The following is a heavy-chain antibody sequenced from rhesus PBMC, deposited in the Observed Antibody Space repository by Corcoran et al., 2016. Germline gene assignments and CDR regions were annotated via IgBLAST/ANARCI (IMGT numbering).Heavy chain of an antibody. D-gene: IGHD3-9*01. Sequence: QVQLQESGPGVVKPSETLSLTCAVSGYSISSGYDWSWIRQPPGKGLAWIGYIYGSSTSTNYNPSLKSQFTISIDTSKNQFSLKLSSVTAADTAVYYCARDHLANPYYEDDYGYYYYGLDSWGQGVVVTVSS. J-gene: IGHJ6*01. V-gene: IGHV4-127*01. CDR3: ARDHLANPYYEDDYGYYYYGLDS. CDR1: GYSISSGYD. CDR2: IYGSSTST.